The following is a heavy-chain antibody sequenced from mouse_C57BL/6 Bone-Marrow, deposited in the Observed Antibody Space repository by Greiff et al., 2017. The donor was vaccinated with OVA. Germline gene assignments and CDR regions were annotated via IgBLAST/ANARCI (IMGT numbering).Heavy chain of an antibody. V-gene: IGHV1-64*01. CDR2: IHPNSGST. D-gene: IGHD1-1*01. CDR3: ARSRRYCDTMNY. CDR1: GYTFTSYW. J-gene: IGHJ4*01. Sequence: QVQLQQPGAELVKPGASVKLSCKASGYTFTSYWMHWVKQRPGQGLEWIGLIHPNSGSTNYTEKFKCKATLTVDKSSSTANIQLSSIASEDSAVYYCARSRRYCDTMNYWGQGTSVTVPS.